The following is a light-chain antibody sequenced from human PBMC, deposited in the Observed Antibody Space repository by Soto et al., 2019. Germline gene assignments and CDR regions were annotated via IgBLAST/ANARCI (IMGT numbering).Light chain of an antibody. CDR2: GAS. J-gene: IGKJ1*01. Sequence: EIVLTQSPGTVSLSPGERATLSCRASQSVSSSYLAWYQQKPGQAPRLLIYGASSRATGIPDRFSGSGSGTDFTLTISRLEPEDFAVYYCQQYGSSPIVTFGQGTKVDIK. V-gene: IGKV3-20*01. CDR1: QSVSSSY. CDR3: QQYGSSPIVT.